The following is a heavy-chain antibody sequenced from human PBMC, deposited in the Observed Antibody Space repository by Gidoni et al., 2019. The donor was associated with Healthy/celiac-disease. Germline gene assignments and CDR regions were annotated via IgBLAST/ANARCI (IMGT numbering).Heavy chain of an antibody. CDR2: IYYSGSP. CDR3: ARLPRATVTTFGMDV. D-gene: IGHD4-17*01. V-gene: IGHV4-59*08. Sequence: QVQLQESGPGLVKPSATLSLTCTVSGGSISSYYWSWIRQPPGKGLEWIGYIYYSGSPNYNPSLKSRVTISVDTSKNQFSLKLSSVTAADTAVYYCARLPRATVTTFGMDVWGQGTTVTVSS. J-gene: IGHJ6*02. CDR1: GGSISSYY.